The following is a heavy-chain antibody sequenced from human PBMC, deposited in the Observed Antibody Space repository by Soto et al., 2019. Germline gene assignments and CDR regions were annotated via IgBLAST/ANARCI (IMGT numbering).Heavy chain of an antibody. J-gene: IGHJ4*02. V-gene: IGHV3-7*01. CDR2: INQDGSES. Sequence: GGSLRLSCVVSGLTFRSYWMSWVRQAPGKGLEWVANINQDGSESYYVDSVKGRFTISRDNAKNSLYLQMTSLRAEDTAVYYCARPARECSSPGCANWGQGALVTVSS. CDR3: ARPARECSSPGCAN. D-gene: IGHD2-2*01. CDR1: GLTFRSYW.